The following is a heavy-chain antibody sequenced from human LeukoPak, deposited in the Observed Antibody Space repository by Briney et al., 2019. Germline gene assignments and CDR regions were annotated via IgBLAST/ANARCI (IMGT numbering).Heavy chain of an antibody. CDR3: ASISKGSTPFRNY. D-gene: IGHD3-10*01. Sequence: SEALSLTCAVYGGSFSGYYWSWIRQPPGKRLEWIGEINHSGSTNYNPSLKSRVTISVDTSKNQFSLKLSSVTAADTAVYYCASISKGSTPFRNYWGQGTLVTVSS. V-gene: IGHV4-34*01. CDR1: GGSFSGYY. CDR2: INHSGST. J-gene: IGHJ4*02.